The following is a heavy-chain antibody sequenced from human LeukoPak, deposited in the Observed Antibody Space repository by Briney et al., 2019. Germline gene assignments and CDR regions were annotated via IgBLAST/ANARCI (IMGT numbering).Heavy chain of an antibody. CDR1: GFTLDSYA. CDR2: IYSDGGRK. V-gene: IGHV3-43*02. Sequence: GGSLRLSCVASGFTLDSYAMHWVRQARGKGLEWVALIYSDGGRKYYADSVKGRFTISRDNAKNSLYLEMTSLRADDSAVYYFGTWALYHGLDFWGRGTTVTVSS. CDR3: GTWALYHGLDF. J-gene: IGHJ6*02.